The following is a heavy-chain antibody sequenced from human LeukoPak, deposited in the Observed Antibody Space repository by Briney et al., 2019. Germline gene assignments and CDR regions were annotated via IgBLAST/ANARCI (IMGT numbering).Heavy chain of an antibody. D-gene: IGHD5-18*01. V-gene: IGHV3-49*03. J-gene: IGHJ4*02. Sequence: PGGSLRLSCAVSGFTFSSYWMSWFRQAPGKGLEWVGFIRSKAYGGTTEYAASVKGRFTISRDDSKSIAYLQMNSLKTEDTAVYYCTRDPKRAWIQLWFYFDYWGQGTLVTVSS. CDR3: TRDPKRAWIQLWFYFDY. CDR1: GFTFSSYW. CDR2: IRSKAYGGTT.